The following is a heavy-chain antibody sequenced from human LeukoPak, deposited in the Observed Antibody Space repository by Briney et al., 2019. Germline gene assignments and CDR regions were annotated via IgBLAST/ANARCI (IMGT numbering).Heavy chain of an antibody. Sequence: SETLSLTCTVSGGSISSYYWSWIRQPPGKGLEWIGYIYYSGSTNYNPSLKSRVTISVDTSKNQFSLKLSSVTAADTAVYYCASLYCSGGSCYFDYWGQGTLVTASS. CDR1: GGSISSYY. CDR3: ASLYCSGGSCYFDY. D-gene: IGHD2-15*01. J-gene: IGHJ4*02. CDR2: IYYSGST. V-gene: IGHV4-59*01.